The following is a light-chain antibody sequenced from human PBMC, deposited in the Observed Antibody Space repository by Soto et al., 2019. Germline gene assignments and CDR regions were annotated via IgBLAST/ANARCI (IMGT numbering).Light chain of an antibody. CDR2: RAS. Sequence: EILMTQSPATVSVSPLESATLSFIASHNIYYNVAWYQHRPGQAPRLLIYRASTRAPGVPARFSGSGSGTEFTLTISGLQPEDFTVYSCLQYHNLWAFGQGTKVDI. J-gene: IGKJ1*01. CDR3: LQYHNLWA. V-gene: IGKV3-15*01. CDR1: HNIYYN.